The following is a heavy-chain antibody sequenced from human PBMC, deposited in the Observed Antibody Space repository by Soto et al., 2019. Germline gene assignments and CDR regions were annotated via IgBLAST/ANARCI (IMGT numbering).Heavy chain of an antibody. CDR2: INHSGST. J-gene: IGHJ4*02. V-gene: IGHV4-34*01. CDR1: GGSFSGYY. CDR3: ARGGSSGWSRYYDGGVH. Sequence: QVQLQQWGAGLLKPSETLSLTCAVYGGSFSGYYWSWIRQPPGKGLEWIGEINHSGSTNYNPSLKGGVTISVDTSKNQFSLKLSSVTAADTAVYYCARGGSSGWSRYYDGGVHWGQGTLVTVSS. D-gene: IGHD6-19*01.